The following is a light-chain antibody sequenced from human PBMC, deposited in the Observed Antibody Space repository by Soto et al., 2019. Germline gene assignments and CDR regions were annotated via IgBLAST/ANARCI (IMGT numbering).Light chain of an antibody. CDR3: QQYSNWPTIT. J-gene: IGKJ5*01. CDR2: DTS. V-gene: IGKV3-15*01. Sequence: EILFTQSPATRSVAPGERVTLACSATQAVGRKLASYQQKPGQAPRLLLHDTSTRANGIPGSFSTSGSGTELTLTLSSLQSQDFAFYYCQQYSNWPTITFSQGTRLE. CDR1: QAVGRK.